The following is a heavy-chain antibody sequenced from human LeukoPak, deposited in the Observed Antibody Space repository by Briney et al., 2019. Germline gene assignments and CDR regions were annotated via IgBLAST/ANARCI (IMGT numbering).Heavy chain of an antibody. Sequence: ASVKVSXKASGYTFTSYDINWVRQATGQGLEWIGWMNPNSGNTGYAQKFQGRVTMTRNTSISTAYMELSSLRSEDTAVYYCARGSRTSSTSCYYQVWGQGTLVTVSS. V-gene: IGHV1-8*01. CDR2: MNPNSGNT. CDR1: GYTFTSYD. CDR3: ARGSRTSSTSCYYQV. D-gene: IGHD2-2*01. J-gene: IGHJ4*02.